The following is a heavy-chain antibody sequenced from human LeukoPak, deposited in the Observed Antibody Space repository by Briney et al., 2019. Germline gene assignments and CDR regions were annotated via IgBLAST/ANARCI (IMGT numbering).Heavy chain of an antibody. D-gene: IGHD1-20*01. J-gene: IGHJ3*02. CDR2: IYYGEST. Sequence: SETLSLTCTVSGGSISSSSYYWGWIRQPPGKGLEWIGSIYYGESTYYNPSLKSRVTISVDTSKNQFSLKLSSVTAADTAVYYCARGGVNWNQDAFDIWGQGTMVTVSS. V-gene: IGHV4-39*07. CDR3: ARGGVNWNQDAFDI. CDR1: GGSISSSSYY.